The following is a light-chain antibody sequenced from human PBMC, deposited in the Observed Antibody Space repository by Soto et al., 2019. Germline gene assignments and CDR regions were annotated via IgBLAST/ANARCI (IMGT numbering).Light chain of an antibody. Sequence: EIVLTQSPGTLSLSPGERATLSCTASQSVSSSYLAWYQQKPGQAPRLLIYGASSRATGIPDRFSGSGSGTDFTLTISRLEPEDFAVYYCQQYGSSPPKTFGPGTKVDIK. CDR2: GAS. CDR1: QSVSSSY. V-gene: IGKV3-20*01. CDR3: QQYGSSPPKT. J-gene: IGKJ3*01.